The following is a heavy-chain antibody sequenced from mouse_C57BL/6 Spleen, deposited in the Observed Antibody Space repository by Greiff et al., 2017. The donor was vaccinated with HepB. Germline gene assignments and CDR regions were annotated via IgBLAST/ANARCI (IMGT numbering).Heavy chain of an antibody. V-gene: IGHV1-26*01. D-gene: IGHD1-1*01. J-gene: IGHJ4*01. Sequence: EVQLQQSGPELVKPGASVKISCKASGYTFTDYYMNWVKQSHGKSLEWIGDINPNNGGTSYNQKFKGKATLTVDKSSSTAYMELLSLTSEDSAVYYCASYVGYAMDYWGQGTSVTVSS. CDR3: ASYVGYAMDY. CDR2: INPNNGGT. CDR1: GYTFTDYY.